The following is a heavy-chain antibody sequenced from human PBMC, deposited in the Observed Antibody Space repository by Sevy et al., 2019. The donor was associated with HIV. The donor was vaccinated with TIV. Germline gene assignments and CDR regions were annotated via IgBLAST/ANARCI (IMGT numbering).Heavy chain of an antibody. Sequence: GGSLRLSCAASGFTFSSYSMNWVRRAPGKGLEWVSFRSSSSSYIDYADSVKGRFTISRDNAKNSLYLQMNSLRAEDRAVYYCARGGYDFWSAYYRGPLHYYGMDVWGQGTTVTVSS. V-gene: IGHV3-21*01. CDR1: GFTFSSYS. D-gene: IGHD3-3*01. J-gene: IGHJ6*02. CDR3: ARGGYDFWSAYYRGPLHYYGMDV. CDR2: RSSSSSYI.